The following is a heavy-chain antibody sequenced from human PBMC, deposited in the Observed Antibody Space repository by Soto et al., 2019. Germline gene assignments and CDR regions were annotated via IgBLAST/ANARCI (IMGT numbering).Heavy chain of an antibody. CDR3: ASRDPGTSVDY. J-gene: IGHJ4*02. CDR1: GGSFTSNNW. Sequence: SETLSLTCAVSGGSFTSNNWWTWVRQPPGQGLEWIGEIYRTGSTNYDPSLKSRVTISLDKSENQFSLKVTSLTAADTAVYYCASRDPGTSVDYWGQGTLVTAPQ. CDR2: IYRTGST. V-gene: IGHV4-4*02. D-gene: IGHD1-7*01.